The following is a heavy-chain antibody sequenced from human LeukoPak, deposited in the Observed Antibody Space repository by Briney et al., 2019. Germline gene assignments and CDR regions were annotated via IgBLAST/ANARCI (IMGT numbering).Heavy chain of an antibody. CDR1: GFTFSSHD. V-gene: IGHV3-13*01. J-gene: IGHJ4*02. CDR3: ARGGPGYYLDY. CDR2: IGTAGDT. Sequence: PGGSLRLSCAAPGFTFSSHDMHWVRQATGKGLEWVSTIGTAGDTYYPGSVKGRFTISRENAKNSLYLQMNILKAGDTAVYYCARGGPGYYLDYWGQGTLVTVSP.